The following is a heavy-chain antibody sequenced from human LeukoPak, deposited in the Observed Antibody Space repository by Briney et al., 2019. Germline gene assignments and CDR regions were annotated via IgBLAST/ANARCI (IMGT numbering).Heavy chain of an antibody. D-gene: IGHD4-23*01. V-gene: IGHV4-59*01. Sequence: SETLSLTCTVSGGSISSYYRSWIRQPPGKGLEWIGYIYYSGSTNYNPSLKSRVTISVDTSKNQFSLKLSSVTAADTAVYYCARALDGGALFDYWGQGTLVTVSS. J-gene: IGHJ4*02. CDR1: GGSISSYY. CDR3: ARALDGGALFDY. CDR2: IYYSGST.